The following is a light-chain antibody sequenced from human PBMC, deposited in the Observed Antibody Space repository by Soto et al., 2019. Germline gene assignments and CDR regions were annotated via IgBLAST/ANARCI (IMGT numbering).Light chain of an antibody. CDR1: SSDIGYYNY. V-gene: IGLV2-14*01. J-gene: IGLJ3*02. CDR2: QVS. CDR3: TSFTSSNPWV. Sequence: QSALTQPASVSGSPGQPITISCAGTSSDIGYYNYVSWYQQHPGKAPKLMIYQVSHRPSGVSNRFSGSKSGYTASLTISGRQAEDEADYHCTSFTSSNPWVFGGGTKLPVL.